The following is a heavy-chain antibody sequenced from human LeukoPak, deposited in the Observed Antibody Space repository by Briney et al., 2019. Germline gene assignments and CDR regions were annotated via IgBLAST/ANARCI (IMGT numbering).Heavy chain of an antibody. CDR1: GFTFSSYA. J-gene: IGHJ4*02. V-gene: IGHV3-23*01. CDR3: AKDRDGYKSGDFDY. CDR2: ISGSGGST. D-gene: IGHD5-24*01. Sequence: GGSLRLSCAASGFTFSSYAMSWVRQAPGKGLEWVSAISGSGGSTYYAGSVKGRFTISRDNSKNTLYLQMNSLRAEDTAVYYCAKDRDGYKSGDFDYWGQGTLATVSS.